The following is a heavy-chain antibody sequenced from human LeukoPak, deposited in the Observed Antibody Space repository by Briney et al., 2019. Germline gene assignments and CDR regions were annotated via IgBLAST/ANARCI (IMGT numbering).Heavy chain of an antibody. V-gene: IGHV3-74*01. CDR1: GFTFSSSW. Sequence: GGSLRLSCAPSGFTFSSSWMHWVRQAPGKGLVWVSRINSDGSITTYADSVRGRFTISRDNAKSTLYLQMNSLRAEDTAVYYCASSTQISKYADYWGQGALVTVSS. CDR2: INSDGSIT. CDR3: ASSTQISKYADY. J-gene: IGHJ4*02. D-gene: IGHD2-2*01.